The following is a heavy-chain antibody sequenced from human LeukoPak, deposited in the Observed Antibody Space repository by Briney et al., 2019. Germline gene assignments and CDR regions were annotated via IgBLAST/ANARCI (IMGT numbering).Heavy chain of an antibody. CDR1: GFTFSDYY. CDR2: ISSSSSYT. Sequence: GGSLRLSCAASGFTFSDYYMSWIRQAPGKGLEWVSYISSSSSYTNYADSVKGRFTISRDNAKNSLYLQMNSLTAEDTAVYYCARANNYYGSGSYYPLIDYWGQGTLVTVSS. V-gene: IGHV3-11*06. D-gene: IGHD3-10*01. J-gene: IGHJ4*02. CDR3: ARANNYYGSGSYYPLIDY.